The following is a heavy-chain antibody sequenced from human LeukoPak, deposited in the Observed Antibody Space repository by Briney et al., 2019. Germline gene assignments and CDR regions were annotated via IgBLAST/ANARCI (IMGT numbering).Heavy chain of an antibody. D-gene: IGHD3-3*01. CDR2: IYTSGST. CDR1: GGSISSYY. V-gene: IGHV4-4*07. J-gene: IGHJ4*02. Sequence: PSETLSLTCTVSGGSISSYYWSWIRPPAGKGLEWIGRIYTSGSTNYNPSLKSRVTMSVDTSKNQFSLKLSSVTAADTAVYYCARAITIFGVVIIDYWGQGTLVTVSS. CDR3: ARAITIFGVVIIDY.